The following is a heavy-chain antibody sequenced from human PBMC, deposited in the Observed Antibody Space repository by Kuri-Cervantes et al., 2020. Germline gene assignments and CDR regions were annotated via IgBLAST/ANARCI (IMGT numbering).Heavy chain of an antibody. CDR3: ARGLSTVTTHWFDP. CDR2: INHSGST. CDR1: GGSFSGYY. J-gene: IGHJ5*02. V-gene: IGHV4-34*01. Sequence: GSLRLSCAVYGGSFSGYYWSWIRQPPGMGLEWIGEINHSGSTNYNPSLKSRVTISVDTSKNQFSLKLSSVTAADTAVYYCARGLSTVTTHWFDPWGQGTLVTVSS. D-gene: IGHD4-17*01.